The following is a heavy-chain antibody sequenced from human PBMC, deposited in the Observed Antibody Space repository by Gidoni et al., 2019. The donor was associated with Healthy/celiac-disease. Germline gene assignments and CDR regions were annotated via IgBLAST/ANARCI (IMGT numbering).Heavy chain of an antibody. CDR3: ARGDIVATIRSGGIDY. CDR1: GCSISSRSYY. CDR2: IYYSGST. D-gene: IGHD5-12*01. Sequence: QLQLQESGPGLVKPSETLSLTCPVSGCSISSRSYYWGWIRQPPGKGLEWIGSIYYSGSTYYNPSLKSRVTISVDTSKNQFSLKLSSVTAADTAVYYCARGDIVATIRSGGIDYWGQGTLVTVSS. J-gene: IGHJ4*02. V-gene: IGHV4-39*01.